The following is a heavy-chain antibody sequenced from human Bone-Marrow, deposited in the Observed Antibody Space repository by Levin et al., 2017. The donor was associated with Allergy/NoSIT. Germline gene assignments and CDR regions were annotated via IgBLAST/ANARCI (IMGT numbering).Heavy chain of an antibody. V-gene: IGHV3-48*02. CDR3: ARAINEGQQSGYGMDV. CDR2: ISSTIVTI. D-gene: IGHD6-13*01. J-gene: IGHJ6*02. Sequence: PGGSLRLSCAASGFIFNTYSMNWVRQAPGKGLEWISYISSTIVTIYYADSVKGRFTISRDNAKNSLYLQMNNLRDEDTAVYYCARAINEGQQSGYGMDVWGQGTTVTVSS. CDR1: GFIFNTYS.